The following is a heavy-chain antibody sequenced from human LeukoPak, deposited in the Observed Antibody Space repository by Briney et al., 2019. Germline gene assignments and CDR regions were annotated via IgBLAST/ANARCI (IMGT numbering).Heavy chain of an antibody. D-gene: IGHD5-18*01. J-gene: IGHJ4*02. Sequence: GGSLRLSCAASGFTFTTYWMSWVRQAPGKGLEWVANIKQDGTERYYVDSVKGRFTISRDNVKNSLYLQMNSLRAEDTAVYYCAKERDGYSYVYRYFDYWGQGTLVTVSS. CDR1: GFTFTTYW. CDR2: IKQDGTER. CDR3: AKERDGYSYVYRYFDY. V-gene: IGHV3-7*01.